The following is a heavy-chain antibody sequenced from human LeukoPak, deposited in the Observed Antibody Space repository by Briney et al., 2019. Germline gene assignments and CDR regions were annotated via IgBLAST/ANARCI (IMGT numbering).Heavy chain of an antibody. CDR1: GFTFSNYG. CDR3: VREPTSYSSGWYFQH. D-gene: IGHD6-25*01. Sequence: GGSLRLSCAASGFTFSNYGMQWVRQAPGKGLEWVAVVSHDGGTTFYADSVKGRFTISRDNSRNTLDLQMYSLRAEDTAVYFCVREPTSYSSGWYFQHWGQGTLVTVSS. V-gene: IGHV3-30*03. CDR2: VSHDGGTT. J-gene: IGHJ1*01.